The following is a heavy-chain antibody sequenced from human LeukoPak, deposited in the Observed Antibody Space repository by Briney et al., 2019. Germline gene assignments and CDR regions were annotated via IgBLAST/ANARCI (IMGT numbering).Heavy chain of an antibody. CDR1: GGSISSYY. D-gene: IGHD3-3*01. CDR3: ARWYGGYYTRGMDV. J-gene: IGHJ6*02. Sequence: SETLSLTCTVSGGSISSYYWSWIRQPPGKGLEWIGYIYYSGSTNYNPSLKSRVTISVDTSKNQFSLKLSSVTAADTAVYYCARWYGGYYTRGMDVWGQGTTVTVSS. CDR2: IYYSGST. V-gene: IGHV4-59*01.